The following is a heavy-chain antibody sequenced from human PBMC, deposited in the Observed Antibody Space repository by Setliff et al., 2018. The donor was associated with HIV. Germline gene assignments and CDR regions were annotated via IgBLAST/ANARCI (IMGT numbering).Heavy chain of an antibody. J-gene: IGHJ4*02. CDR2: ITSNLNY. CDR1: GFSFSRYT. Sequence: GGSLRLSCVASGFSFSRYTMMWVRQTPGKGLEWVSSITSNLNYKYADSVKGRFTISRDNTKNSLYLQMNSLRAEDTAVYYCAKGDSFVFSYVYPDCWGPGTLVTVSS. CDR3: AKGDSFVFSYVYPDC. V-gene: IGHV3-21*01. D-gene: IGHD3-22*01.